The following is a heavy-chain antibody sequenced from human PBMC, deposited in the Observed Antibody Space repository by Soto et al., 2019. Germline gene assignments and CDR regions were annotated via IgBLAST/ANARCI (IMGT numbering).Heavy chain of an antibody. Sequence: QVQLVESGGGVVQPGRSLRLSCAASGFTFSSYGMHWVRQAPGKGLEWVAVIWYDGSNKYYADSVKGRFTISRDNSKNTLYLQMNSLRAEDTAVYSCARPLGNLDSPGYGMYVWGQGTTATVSS. CDR2: IWYDGSNK. CDR1: GFTFSSYG. V-gene: IGHV3-33*01. CDR3: ARPLGNLDSPGYGMYV. J-gene: IGHJ6*02. D-gene: IGHD1-7*01.